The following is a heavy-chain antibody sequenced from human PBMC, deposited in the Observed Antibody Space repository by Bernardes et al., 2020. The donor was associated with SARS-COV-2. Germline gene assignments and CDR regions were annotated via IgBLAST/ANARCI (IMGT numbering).Heavy chain of an antibody. V-gene: IGHV3-15*01. CDR1: GFTFSNVW. D-gene: IGHD3-16*01. Sequence: GGSRRLSCAASGFTFSNVWMSWVRQAPGKGLEWLGRIKSNSDDGTTDFAAPVNGRFSISRDDSKDTLYLQMNSLKIEDTAVYYCTTDWGLGSTYDYWGQGTLVTVSS. CDR2: IKSNSDDGTT. J-gene: IGHJ4*02. CDR3: TTDWGLGSTYDY.